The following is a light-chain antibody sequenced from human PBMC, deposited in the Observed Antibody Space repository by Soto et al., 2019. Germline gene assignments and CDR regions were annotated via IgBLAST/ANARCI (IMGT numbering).Light chain of an antibody. V-gene: IGKV3-20*01. CDR3: QQYGSSPPYT. CDR2: GAS. Sequence: PGERATLSCRASQSVSSTYLAWYQQKPGQAPRLLIYGASSRATGIPDRFSGSGSGTDFSLTISRLEPEDFAVYFCQQYGSSPPYTFGQGTKLEIK. J-gene: IGKJ2*01. CDR1: QSVSSTY.